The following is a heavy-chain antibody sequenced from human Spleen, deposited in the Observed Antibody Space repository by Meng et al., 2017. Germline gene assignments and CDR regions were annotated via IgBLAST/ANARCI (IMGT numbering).Heavy chain of an antibody. Sequence: QVQLQQSGAGLLNPAATRPLTCVVLGGSFSSGGYYWSWIRQHPGKGLEWIGYIYYSGSTYYTPSLKSRATISVDTSQNNLSLKLSSVTAADSAVYYCARGPTTMAHDFDYWGQGTLVTVSS. D-gene: IGHD4-11*01. J-gene: IGHJ4*02. CDR1: GGSFSSGGYY. V-gene: IGHV4-31*11. CDR2: IYYSGST. CDR3: ARGPTTMAHDFDY.